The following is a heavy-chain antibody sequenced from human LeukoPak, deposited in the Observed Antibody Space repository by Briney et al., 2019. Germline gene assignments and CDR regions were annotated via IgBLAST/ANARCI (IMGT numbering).Heavy chain of an antibody. D-gene: IGHD7-27*01. V-gene: IGHV1-2*02. CDR2: INPNSGGA. J-gene: IGHJ3*02. CDR1: GYTFTGYY. CDR3: AREAGDADAFDT. Sequence: ASVKVSCKASGYTFTGYYMHWVRQAPGQGLEWMGWINPNSGGANYAQKFQGSVTMTRDTSISTAYMELRRLRSDETAVYYCAREAGDADAFDTWGQGTMVTVSS.